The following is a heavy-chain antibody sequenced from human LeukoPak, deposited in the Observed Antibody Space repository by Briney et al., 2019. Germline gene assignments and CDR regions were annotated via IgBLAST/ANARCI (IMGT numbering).Heavy chain of an antibody. CDR2: IWYDGSNK. CDR3: AKDQLPRGSLDY. J-gene: IGHJ4*02. D-gene: IGHD2-2*01. V-gene: IGHV3-33*06. CDR1: GFTFSSYG. Sequence: PGGSLRLSCAASGFTFSSYGMHWVRQAPGKGLEWVAVIWYDGSNKYCADSVKGRFTISRDNSKNTLYLQMNSLRAEDTAVYYCAKDQLPRGSLDYWGQGTLVTVSS.